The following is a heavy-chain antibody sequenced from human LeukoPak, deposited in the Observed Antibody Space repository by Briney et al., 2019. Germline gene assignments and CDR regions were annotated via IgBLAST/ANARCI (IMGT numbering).Heavy chain of an antibody. J-gene: IGHJ5*02. CDR3: ARARDIVVVPAAPWDWFDP. CDR2: IIPIFGTA. V-gene: IGHV1-69*05. Sequence: ASVKVSCKASGGTFSSYAISWVRQAPGQGLEWMGGIIPIFGTANYAQKFQGRVTITTDESTSTAYMELSSLRSEDTAVYYCARARDIVVVPAAPWDWFDPWGQGTLVTVSP. D-gene: IGHD2-2*01. CDR1: GGTFSSYA.